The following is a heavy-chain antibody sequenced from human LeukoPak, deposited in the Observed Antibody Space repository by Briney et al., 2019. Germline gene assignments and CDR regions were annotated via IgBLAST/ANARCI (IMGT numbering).Heavy chain of an antibody. V-gene: IGHV1-24*01. CDR2: FDPEDGET. CDR3: ATDLLLGVVAAIPRTGY. Sequence: ASVKVSCKVSGYTLTELFMQWVRLAPGKGPEWMGGFDPEDGETIYAQKFQGRVTMTEDTSTDTAYMELSSLRYEDTAVYYCATDLLLGVVAAIPRTGYWGQGTLVTVSS. CDR1: GYTLTELF. D-gene: IGHD2-15*01. J-gene: IGHJ4*02.